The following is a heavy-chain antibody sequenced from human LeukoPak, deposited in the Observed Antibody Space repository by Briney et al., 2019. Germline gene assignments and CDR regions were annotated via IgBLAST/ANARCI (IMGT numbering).Heavy chain of an antibody. D-gene: IGHD3-10*01. CDR1: GGTFSSYA. CDR2: IIPIFGTA. Sequence: SSVKVSCKASGGTFSSYAISWVRQAPGQGLEWMGGIIPIFGTANYAQKFQGRVTITTDESTSTAYMELSSLRSEDTAVYYCARAPEHHYYGSGSYYSLGYWGQGTLVTVSS. J-gene: IGHJ4*02. V-gene: IGHV1-69*05. CDR3: ARAPEHHYYGSGSYYSLGY.